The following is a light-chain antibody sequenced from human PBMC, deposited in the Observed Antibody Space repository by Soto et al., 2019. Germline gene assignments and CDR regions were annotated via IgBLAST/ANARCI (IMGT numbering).Light chain of an antibody. CDR1: TSGVGSYNL. V-gene: IGLV2-23*01. CDR2: EGT. J-gene: IGLJ2*01. CDR3: CSYAGSDVI. Sequence: QSALTQPASVSGSPGQSITISCTGTTSGVGSYNLVSWYQQHPGKAPKLIIYEGTERPSGVSDRFSGSTSGNTASLTISGLQAEDEADYYCCSYAGSDVIFGGGTKLTVL.